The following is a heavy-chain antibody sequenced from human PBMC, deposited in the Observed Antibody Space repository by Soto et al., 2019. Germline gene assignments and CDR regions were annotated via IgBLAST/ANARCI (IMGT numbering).Heavy chain of an antibody. V-gene: IGHV1-3*01. Sequence: QVHLVQSGAEVKKPGASVKVSCKASGYTFNSYAIHWVRQAPGQSLEWMGCINDADGNTKYSQNFQDRVTXTXDIXASTAYMDLSSLKSEDTAVYYCARDPPGSGPNFDNWGQGTLVTVSS. CDR1: GYTFNSYA. J-gene: IGHJ4*02. CDR2: INDADGNT. CDR3: ARDPPGSGPNFDN. D-gene: IGHD2-15*01.